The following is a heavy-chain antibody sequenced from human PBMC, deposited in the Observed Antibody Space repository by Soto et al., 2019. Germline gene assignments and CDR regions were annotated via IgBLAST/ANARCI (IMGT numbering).Heavy chain of an antibody. CDR3: ARARPDYYDSSGYFGVRFDP. CDR2: IYYSGST. Sequence: PSETLSLTCTVSGGSISSGGYYWSWIRQHPGKGREWIGYIYYSGSTYYNPSLKSRVTISVDTSKNQFSLKLSSVTAADTAVYYCARARPDYYDSSGYFGVRFDPWGQGTLVTVSS. CDR1: GGSISSGGYY. J-gene: IGHJ5*02. V-gene: IGHV4-31*03. D-gene: IGHD3-22*01.